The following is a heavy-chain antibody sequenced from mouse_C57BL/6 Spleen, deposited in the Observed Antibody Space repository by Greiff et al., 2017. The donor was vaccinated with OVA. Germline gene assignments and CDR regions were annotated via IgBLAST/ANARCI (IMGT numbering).Heavy chain of an antibody. CDR3: ARDGYGSSYVYYFDY. CDR1: GFTFSSYA. V-gene: IGHV5-4*01. J-gene: IGHJ2*01. D-gene: IGHD1-1*01. Sequence: EVKLVESGGGLVKPGGSLKLSCAASGFTFSSYAMSWVRQTPEKRLEWVATISDGCSYTYYPDNVKGRFTISRDNAKNNLYLQRSHLKSEDTAMYYCARDGYGSSYVYYFDYWGQGTTLTVSS. CDR2: ISDGCSYT.